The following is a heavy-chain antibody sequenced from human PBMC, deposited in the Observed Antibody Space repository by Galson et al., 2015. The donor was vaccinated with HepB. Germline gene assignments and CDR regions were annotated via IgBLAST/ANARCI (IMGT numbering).Heavy chain of an antibody. V-gene: IGHV2-70*11. Sequence: PALVKPTQTLTLTCTFSGFSLSTSGMCVSWIRQPPGKAPEWLARIDWDDDKYYSTSLKTRLTISKDTSKNQVVLTMTNMDPVDTATYYCARIIRYYDSSGYYYASFDAFDIWGQGTVVTVSS. D-gene: IGHD3-22*01. CDR2: IDWDDDK. CDR1: GFSLSTSGMC. CDR3: ARIIRYYDSSGYYYASFDAFDI. J-gene: IGHJ3*02.